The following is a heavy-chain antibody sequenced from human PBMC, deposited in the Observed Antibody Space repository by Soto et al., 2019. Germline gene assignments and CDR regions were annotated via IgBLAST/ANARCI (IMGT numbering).Heavy chain of an antibody. J-gene: IGHJ6*02. D-gene: IGHD2-15*01. Sequence: GASVKVSCKASGCTFTYYYIHWVRQAPGQGLEWMGMINPSGGSTDYAQKFRGRVTISVDTSKNQFSLKLSSVTAADTAVYYCARSLSRISCSGGSCPPGYYYGMDVWGQGTTVTVSS. CDR2: INPSGGST. V-gene: IGHV1-46*01. CDR1: GCTFTYYY. CDR3: ARSLSRISCSGGSCPPGYYYGMDV.